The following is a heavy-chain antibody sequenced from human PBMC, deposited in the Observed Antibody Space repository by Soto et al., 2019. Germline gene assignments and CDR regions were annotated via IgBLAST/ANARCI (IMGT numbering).Heavy chain of an antibody. V-gene: IGHV4-39*01. CDR1: GGSISSSSYY. CDR3: AIGSSWYEAIDY. Sequence: SETLSLTCTVSGGSISSSSYYWGWIRQPPGKGLEWIGSIYYSGSTYYNPSLKSRVTISVDTSKNQFSLKLSSVTAADTAVYYCAIGSSWYEAIDYWGQGTLVTVSS. D-gene: IGHD6-13*01. J-gene: IGHJ4*02. CDR2: IYYSGST.